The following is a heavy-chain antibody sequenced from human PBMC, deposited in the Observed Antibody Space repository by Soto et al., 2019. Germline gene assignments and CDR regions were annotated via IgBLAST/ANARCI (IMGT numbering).Heavy chain of an antibody. CDR2: IYPGDSDT. CDR1: GYSFTSYW. CDR3: ARPQALGHYYYYYGMDV. V-gene: IGHV5-51*01. J-gene: IGHJ6*02. Sequence: PGESLKISCQGSGYSFTSYWVGWVRQMPGKGLEWMGIIYPGDSDTRYSPSFQGQVTISADKSISTAYLQWSSLKASDTAMYYCARPQALGHYYYYYGMDVWGQGTTVTVS. D-gene: IGHD3-16*01.